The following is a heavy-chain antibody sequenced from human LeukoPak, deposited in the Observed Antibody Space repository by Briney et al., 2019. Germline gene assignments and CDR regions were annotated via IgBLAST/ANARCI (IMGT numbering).Heavy chain of an antibody. CDR2: MNPNSGNT. J-gene: IGHJ6*02. CDR3: ARKKSMSPYYYYGMDV. D-gene: IGHD2/OR15-2a*01. V-gene: IGHV1-8*01. Sequence: ASVKVSCKASGYTSTSYDINWVRQATGQGLEWMGWMNPNSGNTGYAQKFQGRVTMTRNTSISTAYMELSSLKSEDTAVYYCARKKSMSPYYYYGMDVWGQGTTVTVSS. CDR1: GYTSTSYD.